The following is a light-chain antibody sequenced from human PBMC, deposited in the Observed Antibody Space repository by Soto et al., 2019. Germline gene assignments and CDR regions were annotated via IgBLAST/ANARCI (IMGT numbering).Light chain of an antibody. CDR1: SSDVGGYNY. Sequence: QSALTQPASVSGSPGQSITISCTGTSSDVGGYNYVSWYQQPPGKAPKLMIYDVSNRPSGVSNRFSGSKSGNTASLTISGLQAEDEAYYYCSSYTSSSTLVVFGGGTKLTVL. CDR3: SSYTSSSTLVV. V-gene: IGLV2-14*01. CDR2: DVS. J-gene: IGLJ2*01.